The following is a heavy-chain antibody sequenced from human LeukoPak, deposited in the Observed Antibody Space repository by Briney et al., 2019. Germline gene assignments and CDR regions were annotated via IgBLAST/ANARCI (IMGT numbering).Heavy chain of an antibody. CDR3: ARDLYKWFRGSGSSTFDY. CDR1: GGSFSDYF. Sequence: PSETLSLTCVVYGGSFSDYFWTWIRQPPGKGLEWIGEINLSGSPKYNPSLKSRVTISVGTSKNQFSLKLSSVTAADTAVYYCARDLYKWFRGSGSSTFDYWGQGTLATVSS. V-gene: IGHV4-34*01. J-gene: IGHJ4*02. CDR2: INLSGSP. D-gene: IGHD3-10*01.